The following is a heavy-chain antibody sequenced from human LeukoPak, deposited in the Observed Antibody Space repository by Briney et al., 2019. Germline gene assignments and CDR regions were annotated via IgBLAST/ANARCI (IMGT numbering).Heavy chain of an antibody. Sequence: GGSLRLSCAASGFIFNNYAMSWVRQAPGKGLEWVSGISWNSGSIGYADSVKGRFTISRDNAKNSLYLQMNSLRAEDTAVYYCARDRSGGDYWGQGTLVTVSS. CDR2: ISWNSGSI. D-gene: IGHD2-15*01. CDR1: GFIFNNYA. CDR3: ARDRSGGDY. J-gene: IGHJ4*02. V-gene: IGHV3-9*01.